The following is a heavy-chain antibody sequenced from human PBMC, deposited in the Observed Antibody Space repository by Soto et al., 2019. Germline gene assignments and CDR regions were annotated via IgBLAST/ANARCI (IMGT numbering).Heavy chain of an antibody. D-gene: IGHD3-3*01. Sequence: ASVKVSCKASGYTFTSYGISWVRQAPGQGLEWMGWISTYNGTTNYAQKLQGRSTMTTDTSTSTAYMELRSLRSDDTAVEDCARDNDFWSGYYHPKDVDVWGQGTTVTVSS. J-gene: IGHJ6*02. CDR3: ARDNDFWSGYYHPKDVDV. CDR1: GYTFTSYG. V-gene: IGHV1-18*01. CDR2: ISTYNGTT.